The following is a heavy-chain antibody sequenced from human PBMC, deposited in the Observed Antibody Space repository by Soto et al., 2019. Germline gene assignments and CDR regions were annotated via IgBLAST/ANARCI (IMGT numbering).Heavy chain of an antibody. J-gene: IGHJ4*02. CDR1: GYTFTSYG. V-gene: IGHV1-18*01. D-gene: IGHD3-10*01. CDR2: ISAYNGNT. CDR3: ARDGYYYGSGSYSAY. Sequence: ASVKVSCKASGYTFTSYGIIWVRQAPGQGLEWMGWISAYNGNTNYAQKFQGRVTMTTDTSTSTAYMELRSLISDDTAVYYCARDGYYYGSGSYSAYWGQGTLVTVSS.